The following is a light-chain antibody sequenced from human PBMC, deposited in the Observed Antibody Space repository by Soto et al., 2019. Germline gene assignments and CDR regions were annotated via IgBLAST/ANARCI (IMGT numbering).Light chain of an antibody. V-gene: IGLV2-14*01. J-gene: IGLJ1*01. CDR1: NSDIGFYNY. Sequence: LTQPASVSGSPGQSITISCTGTNSDIGFYNYVSWYQQHPGEAPKLIIYEVAKRPSGVSSRFSGSKSGNTASLTISGLQAEDEADYHCSSYTSSSPLYVFGTGTKVTVL. CDR2: EVA. CDR3: SSYTSSSPLYV.